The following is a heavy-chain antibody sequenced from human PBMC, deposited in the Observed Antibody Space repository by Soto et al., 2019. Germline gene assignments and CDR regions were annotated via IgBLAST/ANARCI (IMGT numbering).Heavy chain of an antibody. CDR3: ARGVDIVASAGYYGMDV. CDR1: GGTFSSYA. CDR2: IIPIFGTA. V-gene: IGHV1-69*13. Sequence: GASVKVSCKASGGTFSSYAISWVRQAPGQGLEWMGGIIPIFGTANYAQKFQGRVTITADESTSTAYMELSSLRSEDTAVYYCARGVDIVASAGYYGMDVWGQGTTVTVSS. D-gene: IGHD5-12*01. J-gene: IGHJ6*02.